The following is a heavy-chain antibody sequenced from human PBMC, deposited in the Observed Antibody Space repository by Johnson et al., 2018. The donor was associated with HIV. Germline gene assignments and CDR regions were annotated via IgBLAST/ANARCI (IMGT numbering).Heavy chain of an antibody. CDR2: LNSGGGT. CDR1: GFTFSSFD. J-gene: IGHJ3*01. Sequence: VQLVESGGGVVQPGRSLRLSCAASGFTFSSFDMHWVRQGPGKGLEWVSVLNSGGGTYLADSVTGRFTISRDNAKNMLYLQMNSLRPEDTAVYYCTRGSFTDDAFDVWGLGTMVTVSS. V-gene: IGHV3-66*01. CDR3: TRGSFTDDAFDV. D-gene: IGHD1-26*01.